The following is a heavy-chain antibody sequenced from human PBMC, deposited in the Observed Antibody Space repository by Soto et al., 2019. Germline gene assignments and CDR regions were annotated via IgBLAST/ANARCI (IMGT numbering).Heavy chain of an antibody. J-gene: IGHJ4*02. CDR3: AKDGMYYYGSGSYLFDFDY. V-gene: IGHV3-23*01. D-gene: IGHD3-10*01. CDR2: ISGSGGST. CDR1: GFTFSSYA. Sequence: PGGSLRLSCAASGFTFSSYAMSWVRQAPGKGLEWVSAISGSGGSTYYADSVKGRFTISRDNSKNTLYLQMNSLRAEDTAVYYCAKDGMYYYGSGSYLFDFDYWGQGTLVTVSS.